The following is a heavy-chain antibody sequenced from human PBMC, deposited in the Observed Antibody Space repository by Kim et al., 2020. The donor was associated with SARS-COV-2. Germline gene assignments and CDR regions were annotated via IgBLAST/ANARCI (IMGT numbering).Heavy chain of an antibody. D-gene: IGHD2-8*02. CDR3: ARQRKLLLVQDAFDI. J-gene: IGHJ3*02. Sequence: NQALKSRVTMSVDTSRNQFSLKLSSVTAADTAVYYCARQRKLLLVQDAFDIWGQGTMVTVSS. V-gene: IGHV4-39*01.